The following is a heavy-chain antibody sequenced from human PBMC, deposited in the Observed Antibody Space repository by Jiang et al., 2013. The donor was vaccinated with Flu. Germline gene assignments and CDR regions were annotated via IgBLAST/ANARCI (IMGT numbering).Heavy chain of an antibody. Sequence: SGAEVKKPGASVKVSCKASGYTFTSYAMHWVRQAPGQRLEWMGWINAGNGNTKYSQKFQGRVTITRDTSASTAYMELSSLRSEDTAVYYCAGNYYDSSGYYTFFDYWGQGTLVTVSS. CDR1: GYTFTSYA. V-gene: IGHV1-3*01. J-gene: IGHJ4*02. CDR3: AGNYYDSSGYYTFFDY. D-gene: IGHD3-22*01. CDR2: INAGNGNT.